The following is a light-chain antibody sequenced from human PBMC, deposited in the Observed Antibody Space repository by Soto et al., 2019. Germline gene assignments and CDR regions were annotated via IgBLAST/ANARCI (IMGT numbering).Light chain of an antibody. CDR1: QTISTY. CDR2: TAS. CDR3: QQTYTTPTWT. J-gene: IGKJ1*01. V-gene: IGKV1-39*01. Sequence: DIQMTQSPSSLSASIGDRVTITCRASQTISTYLNWYQQNPWKAPKLLIYTASTLQSGVPSRFTGSGSVTDFTLTISSLQPEDFATYYCQQTYTTPTWTFGPGTKLAFK.